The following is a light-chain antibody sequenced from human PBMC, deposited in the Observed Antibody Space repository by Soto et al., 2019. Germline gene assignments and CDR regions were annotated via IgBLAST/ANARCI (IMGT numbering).Light chain of an antibody. Sequence: DIMVTQYPGTLSESTGERVTLSCRASQNVRSNLAWYQKKPGQAPSLLIYAASTRDTGVPARFSGSGFVTQFTLTISGLQSEASAVYYFQQYNFLWTFGQGTKVEI. V-gene: IGKV3-15*01. J-gene: IGKJ1*01. CDR3: QQYNFLWT. CDR2: AAS. CDR1: QNVRSN.